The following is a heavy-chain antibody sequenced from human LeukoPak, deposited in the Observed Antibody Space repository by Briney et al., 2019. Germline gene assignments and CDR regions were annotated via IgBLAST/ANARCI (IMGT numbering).Heavy chain of an antibody. CDR3: ARESGSGSYFDY. CDR2: ISSSSSSV. Sequence: PGGSLRLSCAATEFTFRSHSMNLVRQARGKGMEWVSYISSSSSSVYYADSVRGRFTISRDNAENSLYLQMNSLRDEDTAVYYCARESGSGSYFDYWGQGALVTVSS. J-gene: IGHJ4*02. CDR1: EFTFRSHS. D-gene: IGHD1-26*01. V-gene: IGHV3-48*02.